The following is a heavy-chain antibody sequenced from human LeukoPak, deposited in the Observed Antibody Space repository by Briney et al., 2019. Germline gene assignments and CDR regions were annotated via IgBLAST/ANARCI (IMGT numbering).Heavy chain of an antibody. CDR2: INHSGST. Sequence: KPSETLSLTCAVYGGSFSGYYWSWLRQPPGKGLEWIGEINHSGSTNYNPSLKSRVTISVDTSKNQFSLKLSSVTAADTAVYYCARETSGYGSGYANWFDPWGQGTLVTVSS. J-gene: IGHJ5*02. V-gene: IGHV4-34*01. CDR3: ARETSGYGSGYANWFDP. D-gene: IGHD3-10*01. CDR1: GGSFSGYY.